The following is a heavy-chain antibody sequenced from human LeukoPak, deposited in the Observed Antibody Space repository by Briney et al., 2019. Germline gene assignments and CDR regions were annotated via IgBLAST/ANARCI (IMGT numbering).Heavy chain of an antibody. D-gene: IGHD6-6*01. CDR2: IYYSGST. Sequence: SETLSLTCAVYGGSFSGYYWSWIRQPPGKGLEWIGYIYYSGSTNYNPSLKSRVTISVDTSKNQFSLKLSSVTAADTAVYYCARPDFSSYGAFDIWGRGTMVTVSS. V-gene: IGHV4-59*01. CDR3: ARPDFSSYGAFDI. CDR1: GGSFSGYY. J-gene: IGHJ3*02.